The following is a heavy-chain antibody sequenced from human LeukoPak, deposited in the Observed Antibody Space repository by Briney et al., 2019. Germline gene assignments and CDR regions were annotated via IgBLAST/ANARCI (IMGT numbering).Heavy chain of an antibody. CDR3: AGVFSGRRPFEL. D-gene: IGHD3-10*01. Sequence: PSETLSLTCTVSGGSINDYYWNWVRQPPGKGLEWIGYIYYRGATNSNPSLKGRVTTSIDTSRKEFSLKLSPVTAADTAVHYCAGVFSGRRPFELWGQGTLVTVSS. CDR2: IYYRGAT. V-gene: IGHV4-59*01. J-gene: IGHJ4*02. CDR1: GGSINDYY.